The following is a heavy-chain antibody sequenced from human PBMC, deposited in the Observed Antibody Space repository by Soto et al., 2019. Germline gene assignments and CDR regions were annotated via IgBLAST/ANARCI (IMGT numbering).Heavy chain of an antibody. Sequence: SVKVSCKASGGTFSSYAISWVRQAPGQGLEWMGGIIPVFGTANYAQKFQGRVTITADESTSTAYMELSSLRSEDTAVYYCASSDYVWGSYRLGNYYYYCGMDVWGQGTTVPSP. CDR3: ASSDYVWGSYRLGNYYYYCGMDV. CDR2: IIPVFGTA. V-gene: IGHV1-69*13. J-gene: IGHJ6*02. D-gene: IGHD3-16*02. CDR1: GGTFSSYA.